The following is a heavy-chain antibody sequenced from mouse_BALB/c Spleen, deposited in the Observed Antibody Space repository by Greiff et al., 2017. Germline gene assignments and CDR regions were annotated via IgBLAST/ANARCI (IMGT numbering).Heavy chain of an antibody. J-gene: IGHJ4*01. CDR1: GFTFSDYY. D-gene: IGHD1-2*01. CDR2: ISDGGSYT. Sequence: VQLKESGGGLVKPGGSLKLSCAASGFTFSDYYMYWVRQTPEKRLEWVATISDGGSYTYYPDSVKGRFTISRDNAKNNLYLQMSSLKSEDTAMYYCARERYSLLRLQDAMDYWGQGTSVTVSS. CDR3: ARERYSLLRLQDAMDY. V-gene: IGHV5-4*02.